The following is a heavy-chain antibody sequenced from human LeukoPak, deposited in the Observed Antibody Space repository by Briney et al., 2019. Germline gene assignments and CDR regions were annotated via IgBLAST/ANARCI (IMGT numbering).Heavy chain of an antibody. D-gene: IGHD3-3*01. J-gene: IGHJ5*02. Sequence: ASVTVSCKASGYTFTGYYMHWVRQAPGQGLEWMGWINPNSGGTNYAQKFQGRVTMTRDTSISTAYMELSRLRCDDTAVYYCARSYDFWSGPPFDPWGQGTLVTVSS. V-gene: IGHV1-2*02. CDR2: INPNSGGT. CDR3: ARSYDFWSGPPFDP. CDR1: GYTFTGYY.